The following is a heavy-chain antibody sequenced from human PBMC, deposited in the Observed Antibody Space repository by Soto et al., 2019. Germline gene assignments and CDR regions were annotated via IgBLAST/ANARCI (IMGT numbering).Heavy chain of an antibody. V-gene: IGHV4-31*03. J-gene: IGHJ6*02. D-gene: IGHD4-17*01. CDR1: GGSISSGGYY. CDR3: ARDNAYGGNSGYYYYGMDV. Sequence: PSETLSLTCTVSGGSISSGGYYWSWIRQHPGKGLEWIGYIYYSGSTYYNPSLKSRVTISVDTSKNQFSLKLSSVTAADTAVYYCARDNAYGGNSGYYYYGMDVWGQGTTVTVSS. CDR2: IYYSGST.